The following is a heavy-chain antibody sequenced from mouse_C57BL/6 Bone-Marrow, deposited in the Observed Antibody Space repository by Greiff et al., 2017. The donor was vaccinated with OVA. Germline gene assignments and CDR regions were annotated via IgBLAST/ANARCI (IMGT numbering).Heavy chain of an antibody. J-gene: IGHJ3*01. Sequence: QVQLQQPGAELVMPGASVKLSCKASGYTFTSYWMHWVQQRPGQGLEWIGEIDPSDSYTNYNQKFKGKSTLTVDKSSSTAYMQLSSLTSEDSAVYYCARKYDYGSSTWFAYWGQGTLVTVSA. V-gene: IGHV1-69*01. CDR1: GYTFTSYW. CDR3: ARKYDYGSSTWFAY. CDR2: IDPSDSYT. D-gene: IGHD1-1*01.